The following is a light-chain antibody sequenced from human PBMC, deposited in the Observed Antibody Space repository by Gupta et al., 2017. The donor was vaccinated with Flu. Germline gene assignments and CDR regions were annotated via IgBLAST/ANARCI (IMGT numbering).Light chain of an antibody. J-gene: IGKJ2*01. Sequence: PSSLSASVGDRVTITCRASQDISNFLAWFQQRPGKAPQVLIYSASSLASGVPSRFSGSGSGTGFTLTISGLQPEDLATYYCQQYDNHPYTFGQGTKLEF. V-gene: IGKV1-5*01. CDR2: SAS. CDR3: QQYDNHPYT. CDR1: QDISNF.